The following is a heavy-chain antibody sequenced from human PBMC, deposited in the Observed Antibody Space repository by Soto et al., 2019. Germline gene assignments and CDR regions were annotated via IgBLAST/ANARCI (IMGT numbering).Heavy chain of an antibody. CDR3: ARGRLGYCSGGSCYSMGGMDV. CDR2: IYYSGST. J-gene: IGHJ6*02. D-gene: IGHD2-15*01. V-gene: IGHV4-30-4*01. Sequence: QVQLQESGPGLVKPSQTLSLTCTVSGGSISSGDYYWSWIRQPPGKGLEWIGYIYYSGSTYYNPSLKSRVTISVDTSKNQVSLKLSSVTAADTAVYYCARGRLGYCSGGSCYSMGGMDVWGQGTTVTVSS. CDR1: GGSISSGDYY.